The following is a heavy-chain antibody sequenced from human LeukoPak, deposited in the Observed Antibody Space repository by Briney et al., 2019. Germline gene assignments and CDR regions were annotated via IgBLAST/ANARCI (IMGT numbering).Heavy chain of an antibody. D-gene: IGHD5-18*01. J-gene: IGHJ4*02. CDR2: ISTYNYNT. V-gene: IGHV1-18*01. Sequence: ALVKVSCKTSGYTFTRYGVSWVRQAPGQRLERMGWISTYNYNTNYAQKFRGRVTLTKDTSTSTVYMELRSLRSDDTAIYYCARQVDTTMALPDYWGQGTLVTVSS. CDR3: ARQVDTTMALPDY. CDR1: GYTFTRYG.